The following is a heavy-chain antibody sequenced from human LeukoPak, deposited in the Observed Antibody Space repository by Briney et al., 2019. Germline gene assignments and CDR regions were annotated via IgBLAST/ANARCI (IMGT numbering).Heavy chain of an antibody. CDR2: IYYSGST. Sequence: SETLSLTCTVSGGSISGYHWSWIRQPPGKGLEWIGYIYYSGSTNYNPSLKSRVTISVDTSKNHFSLKLSSVTAADTAVYYCANYWGTGFEYWGQGPLVTVPS. J-gene: IGHJ4*02. D-gene: IGHD7-27*01. CDR1: GGSISGYH. V-gene: IGHV4-59*12. CDR3: ANYWGTGFEY.